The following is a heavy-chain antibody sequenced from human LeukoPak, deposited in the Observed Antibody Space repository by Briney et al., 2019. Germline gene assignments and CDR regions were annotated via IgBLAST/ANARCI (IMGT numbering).Heavy chain of an antibody. Sequence: SETLSLTCAVYGGSFSGYYWSWIRQPPGKGLEWIGEINHSGSTNYNPSLKSRVTISVDTSKNQFSLKLSSVTAADTAVYYYARSPTVTTYAYWGQGTLVTVSS. CDR2: INHSGST. J-gene: IGHJ4*02. CDR1: GGSFSGYY. D-gene: IGHD4-11*01. CDR3: ARSPTVTTYAY. V-gene: IGHV4-34*01.